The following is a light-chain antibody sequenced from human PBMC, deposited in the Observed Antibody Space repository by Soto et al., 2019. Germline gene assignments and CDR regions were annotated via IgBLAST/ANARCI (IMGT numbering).Light chain of an antibody. CDR1: SSNIGAGYD. V-gene: IGLV1-40*01. Sequence: QSVLTQPPSVSGAPGQRVTISCTGSSSNIGAGYDVHWYQQLPGTAPKLLIYGNSNRPSGVPDRFSGSKSGTSASLAITGLQAEDEADYYCQSYASSLSGSNFGGGTKLTVL. J-gene: IGLJ2*01. CDR2: GNS. CDR3: QSYASSLSGSN.